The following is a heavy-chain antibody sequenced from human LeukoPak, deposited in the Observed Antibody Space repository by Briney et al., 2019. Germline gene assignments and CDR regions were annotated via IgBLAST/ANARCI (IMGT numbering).Heavy chain of an antibody. D-gene: IGHD3-22*01. CDR3: ARDYYDSSGYHNFDY. V-gene: IGHV3-66*01. Sequence: GGSLRLSCAASGFTFSSYAMSWVRQAPGKGLEWVSVIYSGGSTYYADSVKGRFTISRDNSKNTLYLQMNSPRAEDTAVYYCARDYYDSSGYHNFDYWGQGALVTVSS. CDR1: GFTFSSYA. J-gene: IGHJ4*02. CDR2: IYSGGST.